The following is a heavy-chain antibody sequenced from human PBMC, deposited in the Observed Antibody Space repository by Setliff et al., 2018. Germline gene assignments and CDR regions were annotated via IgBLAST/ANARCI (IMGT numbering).Heavy chain of an antibody. CDR1: GGSISSSNW. Sequence: SETLSLTCAVSGGSISSSNWWSWVRQPPGKGLEWIGCIYYSGSTYYHPSLKSRVTISVDTSKNQFSLKLTSVTAADTAVYYCATPGRRFGESIDYWGQGTLVTVSS. D-gene: IGHD3-10*01. CDR3: ATPGRRFGESIDY. J-gene: IGHJ4*02. CDR2: IYYSGST. V-gene: IGHV4-4*02.